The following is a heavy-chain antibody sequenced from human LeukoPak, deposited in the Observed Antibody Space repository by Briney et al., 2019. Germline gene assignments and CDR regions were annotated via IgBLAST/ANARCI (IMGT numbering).Heavy chain of an antibody. Sequence: WGSLSLSCSASGFTFSSYAMHWVRQAPGKGLEYVSAISSNGGSTYYADSVKGRFTISRDNSKNTLYLHMSSVRAEDTAVYYCVKGGSSGWVRGDYFDNGGAGELFTVSS. D-gene: IGHD6-19*01. CDR3: VKGGSSGWVRGDYFDN. J-gene: IGHJ4*02. V-gene: IGHV3-64D*09. CDR2: ISSNGGST. CDR1: GFTFSSYA.